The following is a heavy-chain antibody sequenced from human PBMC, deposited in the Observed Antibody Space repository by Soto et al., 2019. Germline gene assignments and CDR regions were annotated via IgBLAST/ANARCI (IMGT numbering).Heavy chain of an antibody. D-gene: IGHD2-15*01. J-gene: IGHJ4*02. CDR2: ISGSGGST. CDR3: AKDIGHCSGRSCSRLFDY. V-gene: IGHV3-23*01. CDR1: GFTFSSYA. Sequence: EVQLLESGGGLVQPGGSLRLSCAASGFTFSSYAMSWVRQAPGKGLEWVSGISGSGGSTYYADSVKGRFTISRDNSKNTLYLQMNSLRAEDTAVYYCAKDIGHCSGRSCSRLFDYLGQGTLVTVSS.